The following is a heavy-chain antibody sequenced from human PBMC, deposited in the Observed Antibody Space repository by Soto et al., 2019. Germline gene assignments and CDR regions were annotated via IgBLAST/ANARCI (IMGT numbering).Heavy chain of an antibody. Sequence: LGESLKISCKGSGYSLTSYWIGWVRQMPGKGLEWMGIIYPGDSDTRYSPSFQGQVTISADKSISTAYLQWSSLKASDTAMYYCARWETRYYYDSSGYYPFDYWGQGTLVTVSS. CDR3: ARWETRYYYDSSGYYPFDY. CDR2: IYPGDSDT. D-gene: IGHD3-22*01. J-gene: IGHJ4*02. CDR1: GYSLTSYW. V-gene: IGHV5-51*01.